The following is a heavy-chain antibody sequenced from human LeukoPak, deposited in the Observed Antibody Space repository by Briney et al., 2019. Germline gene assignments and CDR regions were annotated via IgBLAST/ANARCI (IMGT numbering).Heavy chain of an antibody. CDR3: AKDSRVTMIVDAFDI. J-gene: IGHJ3*02. CDR1: GFTFSGYA. CDR2: ISGSGGST. V-gene: IGHV3-23*01. D-gene: IGHD3-22*01. Sequence: GGSLRLSCAAYGFTFSGYAMSWVRQAPGKGLEWVSAISGSGGSTYYADSVKGRFTISRDNSKNTLYLQMNSLRAEDTAVYYCAKDSRVTMIVDAFDIWGQGTMVTVSS.